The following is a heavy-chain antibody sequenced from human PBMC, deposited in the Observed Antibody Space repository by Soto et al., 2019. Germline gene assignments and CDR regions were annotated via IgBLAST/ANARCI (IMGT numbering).Heavy chain of an antibody. Sequence: GGSLRLSCAASGFTFSSYAMSWVRQATGKGLEWVSVISGSGGSTYYADSVKGRFTISRDNSKNTLYLQMNSLRAEDTAVYYCAKDQLAVAGLNWFDPWGQGTLVTVSS. J-gene: IGHJ5*02. D-gene: IGHD6-19*01. CDR3: AKDQLAVAGLNWFDP. V-gene: IGHV3-23*01. CDR2: ISGSGGST. CDR1: GFTFSSYA.